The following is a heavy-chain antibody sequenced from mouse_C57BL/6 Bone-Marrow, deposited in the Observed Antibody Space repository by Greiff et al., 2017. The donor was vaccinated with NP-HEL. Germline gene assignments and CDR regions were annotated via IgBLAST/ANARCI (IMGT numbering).Heavy chain of an antibody. V-gene: IGHV1-69*01. D-gene: IGHD2-3*01. CDR1: GYTFTSYW. J-gene: IGHJ4*01. Sequence: QVQLQQPGAELVMPGASVKLSCKASGYTFTSYWMHWVKQRPGQGLEWIGEIDPSDSYTNYNQKFKGKSTLTVDKSSSTAYMQLSSLTSEDSAVYYCARRGWLLKGNYAMDYWGQGTSVTVSS. CDR3: ARRGWLLKGNYAMDY. CDR2: IDPSDSYT.